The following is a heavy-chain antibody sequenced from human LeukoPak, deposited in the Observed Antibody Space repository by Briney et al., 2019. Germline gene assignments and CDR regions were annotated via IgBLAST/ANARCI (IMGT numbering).Heavy chain of an antibody. CDR3: ARGRYDNLTGHLARLDV. CDR2: IFSRGTT. CDR1: GGSMKTFY. Sequence: SETLSPTCTVSGGSMKTFYWSWIRQPAGKGLEWVGRIFSRGTTNYNPSLRSRVTVSLDTSKNQFSLKLSSVTAADTAVYYCARGRYDNLTGHLARLDVWGQGTTVIVSS. V-gene: IGHV4-4*07. D-gene: IGHD3-9*01. J-gene: IGHJ6*02.